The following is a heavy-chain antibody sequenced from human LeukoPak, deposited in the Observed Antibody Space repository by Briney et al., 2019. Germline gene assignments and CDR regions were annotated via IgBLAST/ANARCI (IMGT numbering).Heavy chain of an antibody. J-gene: IGHJ4*02. Sequence: QPGGSLRLSCAASAFTFSGYWMTWVRQAPGTGLEWVANIKEDGSEKYYVDSVKGRFTISRDNAKNSLYLQMNSLRAEDTALYYCARGGPTGALDYWGQGTLVTVSS. CDR3: ARGGPTGALDY. V-gene: IGHV3-7*01. D-gene: IGHD7-27*01. CDR2: IKEDGSEK. CDR1: AFTFSGYW.